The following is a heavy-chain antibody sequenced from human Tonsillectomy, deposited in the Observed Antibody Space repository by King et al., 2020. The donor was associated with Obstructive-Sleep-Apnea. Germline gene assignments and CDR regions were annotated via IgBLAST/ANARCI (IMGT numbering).Heavy chain of an antibody. V-gene: IGHV3-30-3*01. CDR2: ISYDGTKK. J-gene: IGHJ5*02. CDR1: GFIFCSFA. CDR3: AREPEYNYFDP. Sequence: VQRVESGGGVVQPGRSLRLSCAASGFIFCSFAMHWVRQGPGKGLEWMAVISYDGTKKFNVDSVRGRFTISRANSKNTLYLQMNSLRAEDTAVYFCAREPEYNYFDPWGQGTLVTVSS.